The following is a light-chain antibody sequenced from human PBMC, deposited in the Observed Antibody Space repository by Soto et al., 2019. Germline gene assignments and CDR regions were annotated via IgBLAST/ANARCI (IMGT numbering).Light chain of an antibody. CDR1: QSVSNN. J-gene: IGKJ4*01. V-gene: IGKV3-15*01. CDR3: QQYNNWPPLT. Sequence: EIVMTQSPATLSVSPGERATLSCRASQSVSNNLAWYQQKPGQAPRLLIYGASTRATGIPARFSGSASGTELTLTISSLQSEDFAVYYCQQYNNWPPLTFGGGTKVEIK. CDR2: GAS.